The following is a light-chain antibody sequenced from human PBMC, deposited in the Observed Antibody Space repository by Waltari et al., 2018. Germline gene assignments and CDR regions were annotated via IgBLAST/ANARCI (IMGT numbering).Light chain of an antibody. V-gene: IGLV2-14*03. CDR3: SSQTLDGVVL. CDR1: DSAVGASDY. J-gene: IGLJ2*01. CDR2: DVT. Sequence: QSALTQPASVSGSPGQSITISCTGVDSAVGASDYVSWHQHHPGKAPQVIIYDVTNPPSGVSVRFSASRSANTASLTISGLQPEDEGDYYCSSQTLDGVVLFGGGTKLTVL.